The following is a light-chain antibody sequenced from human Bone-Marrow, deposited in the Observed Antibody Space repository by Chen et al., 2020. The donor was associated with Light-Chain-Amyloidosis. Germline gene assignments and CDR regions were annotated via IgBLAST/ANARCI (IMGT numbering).Light chain of an antibody. CDR3: QVWDRSSDRPV. Sequence: SYVLTQPSLVSVAPGQTATIACGGNNIGSTSVHWYQQTPGQAPLLVVYDDSDRPSGIPERLSGSNAGNTATLTISRVEAGDEADYYRQVWDRSSDRPVFGGGTKLTVL. J-gene: IGLJ3*02. V-gene: IGLV3-21*02. CDR1: NIGSTS. CDR2: DDS.